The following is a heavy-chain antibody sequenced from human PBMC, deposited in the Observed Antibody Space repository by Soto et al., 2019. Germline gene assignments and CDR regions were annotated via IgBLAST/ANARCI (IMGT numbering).Heavy chain of an antibody. J-gene: IGHJ4*02. Sequence: VQLVESGGGVVQPGRSLRLSCAASGFTFSDYAMHWVRQAPGKGLEWVAVVSHDGRNTHYADSVKGRFTISRDSSKNTVSLENNSLRAEDTAGYYCAKGGRQWLVTSDFNYWGQGALVTVSS. D-gene: IGHD6-19*01. CDR1: GFTFSDYA. CDR3: AKGGRQWLVTSDFNY. V-gene: IGHV3-30*18. CDR2: VSHDGRNT.